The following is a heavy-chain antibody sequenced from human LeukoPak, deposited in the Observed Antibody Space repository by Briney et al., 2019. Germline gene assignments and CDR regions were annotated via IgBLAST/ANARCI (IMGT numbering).Heavy chain of an antibody. CDR3: ATYSSSPNAFDI. J-gene: IGHJ3*02. V-gene: IGHV1-24*01. CDR2: FDPEDGET. CDR1: GYTLTELS. Sequence: ASVTXSXXVSGYTLTELSMHWVRQAPGKGREGMGGFDPEDGETIYAQKFQGRVTMTEDTSTDTAYMELSSLRSEDTAVYYCATYSSSPNAFDIWGQGTMVTVSS. D-gene: IGHD6-13*01.